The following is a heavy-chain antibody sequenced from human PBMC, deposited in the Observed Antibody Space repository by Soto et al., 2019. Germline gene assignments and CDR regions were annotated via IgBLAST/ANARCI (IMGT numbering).Heavy chain of an antibody. CDR3: ARDDHTYGVY. J-gene: IGHJ4*02. CDR1: GFSFRDYF. D-gene: IGHD2-21*01. Sequence: GESLKISCAASGFSFRDYFMSWLRQAPGKGLEWVSYIGPYGNSIYYADSVKGQFTISRDDATKSLHLHMNSLRTDDTAVYYCARDDHTYGVYWGQGTPVTVSS. V-gene: IGHV3-11*01. CDR2: IGPYGNSI.